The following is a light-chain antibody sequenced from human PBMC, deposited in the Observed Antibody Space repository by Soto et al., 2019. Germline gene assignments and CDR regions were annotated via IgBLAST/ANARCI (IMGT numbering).Light chain of an antibody. Sequence: QSVLTQPPSASGTPGQRVTISCSGGSSNIGSNTVNWYQQLPGTAPKLLIYSNNQRPSGVPDRFSGSKSGTSASLAISWLQSEDQADYYCAAWYDSLNGVVFGGGTKLTVL. V-gene: IGLV1-44*01. CDR2: SNN. J-gene: IGLJ2*01. CDR1: SSNIGSNT. CDR3: AAWYDSLNGVV.